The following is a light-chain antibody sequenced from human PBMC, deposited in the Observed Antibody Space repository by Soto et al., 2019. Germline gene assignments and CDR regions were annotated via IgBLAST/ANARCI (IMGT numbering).Light chain of an antibody. CDR2: RAS. V-gene: IGKV3-15*01. CDR3: QQYYDWPEYT. J-gene: IGKJ2*01. CDR1: QSVGSN. Sequence: ETVMTQSPATLSVSPGESATLSCRASQSVGSNLAWYQQKPGQAPRLLIYRASTRATGVPVRFSGGGSGTAFPLTINSLQSADFGVYYWQQYYDWPEYTFGQGSKLEI.